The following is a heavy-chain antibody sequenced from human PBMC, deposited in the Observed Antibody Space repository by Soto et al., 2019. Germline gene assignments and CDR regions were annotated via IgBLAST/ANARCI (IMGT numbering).Heavy chain of an antibody. CDR2: ISVTGDT. J-gene: IGHJ4*02. CDR1: GFTFSTYP. V-gene: IGHV3-23*01. CDR3: AKSLNTATSFDY. Sequence: GGSLRLSCAASGFTFSTYPMNWVRQAPGKGPEWVSHISVTGDTYYADSVKGRFTISRDNSKNTLFLQMNSLRAEDTALYYCAKSLNTATSFDYWGQGTPVTVSS.